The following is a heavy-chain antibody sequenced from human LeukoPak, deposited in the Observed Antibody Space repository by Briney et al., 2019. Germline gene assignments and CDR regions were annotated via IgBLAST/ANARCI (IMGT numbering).Heavy chain of an antibody. CDR2: ISSSGSTI. J-gene: IGHJ4*02. CDR3: ARDAARGDCIVDY. D-gene: IGHD2-21*02. V-gene: IGHV3-11*04. Sequence: GGSLRLSCAASGFTFSDYYMSWIRQAPGKGLERVSYISSSGSTIYSADSVKGRFTISRDNDKNSLYMRMQSLRAEDTAVYYGARDAARGDCIVDYWVQGTLVTVSS. CDR1: GFTFSDYY.